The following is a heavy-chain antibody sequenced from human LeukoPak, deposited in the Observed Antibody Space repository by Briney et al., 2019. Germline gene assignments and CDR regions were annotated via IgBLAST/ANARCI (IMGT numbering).Heavy chain of an antibody. Sequence: GGSLRLSCVASGFTFRSYAMNWVRQAPGKGLEWVSYMSSDSSFINYADSVKGRFTISRDDAQNSLYLQMNSLRADDTAVYYCAKDILAAGLFSDYWGQGILVTVSS. J-gene: IGHJ4*02. CDR1: GFTFRSYA. CDR2: MSSDSSFI. CDR3: AKDILAAGLFSDY. V-gene: IGHV3-21*05. D-gene: IGHD6-13*01.